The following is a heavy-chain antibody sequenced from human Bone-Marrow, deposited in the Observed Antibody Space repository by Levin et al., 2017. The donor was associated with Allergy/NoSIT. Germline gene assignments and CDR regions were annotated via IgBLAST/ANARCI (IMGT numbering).Heavy chain of an antibody. V-gene: IGHV3-30-3*01. CDR3: ARGPGLAVGKGYFDS. D-gene: IGHD6-19*01. CDR2: IPHDGAKT. Sequence: GGSLRLSCAASGFSLSNFAMHWVRQAPGKGLEWVASIPHDGAKTYYTDSVRGRFTISRDNSKNTLFVEMNSLRVEDTAVYYCARGPGLAVGKGYFDSWGQGTLVTVSS. J-gene: IGHJ4*02. CDR1: GFSLSNFA.